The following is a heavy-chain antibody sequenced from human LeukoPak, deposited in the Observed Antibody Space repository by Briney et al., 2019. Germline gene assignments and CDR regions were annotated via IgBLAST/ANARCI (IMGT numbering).Heavy chain of an antibody. CDR2: IKQDGSEI. CDR3: ARDMSFSTSDWYGELDN. D-gene: IGHD6-19*01. J-gene: IGHJ4*02. Sequence: PGGSLRLSCAASGFIFDNFRMSWVRQAPGKGLEWVANIKQDGSEIYYVDSVKGRFTISRDNAKKLLYLQMNSLRAEDTALYYCARDMSFSTSDWYGELDNWGQGTLVTVSS. V-gene: IGHV3-7*05. CDR1: GFIFDNFR.